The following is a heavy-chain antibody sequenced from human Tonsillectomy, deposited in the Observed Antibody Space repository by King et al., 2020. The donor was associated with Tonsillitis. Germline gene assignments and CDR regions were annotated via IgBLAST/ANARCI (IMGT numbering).Heavy chain of an antibody. CDR1: GFTFSRYS. CDR2: ISTSSDYI. CDR3: ARRSTSCNDY. Sequence: VQLVESGGGLVKPGGSLRLSCAASGFTFSRYSMNWVRQAPGKGLEWVSSISTSSDYIYYADSVKGRFTISRDDAKNSLFLQMSSLRAEDTAVYYCARRSTSCNDYWGQGALVTVSS. J-gene: IGHJ4*02. V-gene: IGHV3-21*01. D-gene: IGHD2-2*01.